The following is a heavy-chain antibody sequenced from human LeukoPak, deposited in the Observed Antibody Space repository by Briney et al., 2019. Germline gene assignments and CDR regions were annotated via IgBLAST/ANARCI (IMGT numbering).Heavy chain of an antibody. CDR1: GYTFTSYG. V-gene: IGHV1-24*01. CDR2: FDPEDGET. J-gene: IGHJ4*02. D-gene: IGHD3-22*01. Sequence: ASVKVSCKASGYTFTSYGISWVRQAPGQGLEWMGGFDPEDGETIYAQKFQGRVTMTEDTSTDTAYMELSSLRSEDTAVYYCATGRRYYYDSSGYPFDYWGQGTLVTVSS. CDR3: ATGRRYYYDSSGYPFDY.